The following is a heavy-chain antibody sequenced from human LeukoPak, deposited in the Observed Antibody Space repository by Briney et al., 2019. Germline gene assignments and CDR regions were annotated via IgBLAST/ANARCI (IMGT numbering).Heavy chain of an antibody. CDR1: GFTVSSNY. CDR3: ARTGSSSSSFGY. Sequence: GGSLRLSCAASGFTVSSNYMSWVRQAPGKGLEWVSSISSSSSYIYYADSVKGRFTISRDNAKNSLYLQMNSLRAEDTAVYYCARTGSSSSSFGYWGQGTLVTVSS. CDR2: ISSSSSYI. J-gene: IGHJ4*02. D-gene: IGHD6-6*01. V-gene: IGHV3-21*01.